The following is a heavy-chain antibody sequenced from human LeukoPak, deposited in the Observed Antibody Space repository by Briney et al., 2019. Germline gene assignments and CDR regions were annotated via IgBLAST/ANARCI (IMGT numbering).Heavy chain of an antibody. CDR3: TQYGDNANLDY. CDR1: GFTFGDYA. D-gene: IGHD4-17*01. CDR2: IRSKTYCGTT. Sequence: GGSLRLSCTTSGFTFGDYAMSWVRQAPGKGLEWVGFIRSKTYCGTTEHAASVKGRFTISRDDSKSIAYLQMNSLKTEDTAVYYCTQYGDNANLDYWGQGTLVTVSS. V-gene: IGHV3-49*04. J-gene: IGHJ4*02.